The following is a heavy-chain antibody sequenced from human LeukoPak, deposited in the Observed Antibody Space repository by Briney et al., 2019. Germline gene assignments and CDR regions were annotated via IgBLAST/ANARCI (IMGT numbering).Heavy chain of an antibody. V-gene: IGHV3-7*01. CDR1: GITFSGHS. CDR2: INLDGSER. CDR3: GRVIAGAIDY. D-gene: IGHD6-13*01. Sequence: GGSLRLSCAASGITFSGHSMTCVRQAPGKGLEWVANINLDGSERFYVGFVKGRFTISRDNADNSMYLQMNSLRAEDTAVYYCGRVIAGAIDYWGQGTLGTVSS. J-gene: IGHJ4*02.